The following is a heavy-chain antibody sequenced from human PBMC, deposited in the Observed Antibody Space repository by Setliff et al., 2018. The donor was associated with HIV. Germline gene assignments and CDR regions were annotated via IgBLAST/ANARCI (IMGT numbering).Heavy chain of an antibody. Sequence: LSCAAYGFFFNKAWMSWVRQAPGKGLEWVGRIKSKIDGGTIDYAAPLKGRFTISRDDPKHTLFLQLNSLKIEDTAVYYCATDPFAPDYDVSTGVPLYAWGQGTTVTVSS. CDR2: IKSKIDGGTI. V-gene: IGHV3-15*01. J-gene: IGHJ6*02. CDR1: GFFFNKAW. CDR3: ATDPFAPDYDVSTGVPLYA. D-gene: IGHD3-9*01.